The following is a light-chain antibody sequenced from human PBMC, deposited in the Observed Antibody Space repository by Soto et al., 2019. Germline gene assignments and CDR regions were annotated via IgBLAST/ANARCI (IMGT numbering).Light chain of an antibody. CDR1: QSVSSSY. V-gene: IGKV3-20*01. CDR2: GAS. Sequence: VFTHSPGTLSLSPAERATLSCRASQSVSSSYLAWYQQKPGQAPRLLIYGASSRATGIPDRFSGSGSGTDFTLTISRLEPEDFAVYYCQQYGSSRTFGQGTKVDIK. CDR3: QQYGSSRT. J-gene: IGKJ1*01.